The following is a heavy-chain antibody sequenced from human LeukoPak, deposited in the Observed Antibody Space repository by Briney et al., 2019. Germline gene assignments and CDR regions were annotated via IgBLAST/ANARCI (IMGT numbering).Heavy chain of an antibody. CDR3: AKMYYYDTSGYYYLGWFDP. Sequence: GGSLRLSCAASGFTFSSYAMSWVRQAPGKGLEWVSGISGRGGSTYYADSVKGRFTISRDNSKNTLYLQMNSLRAEDTAVYYCAKMYYYDTSGYYYLGWFDPWGQGTLVTVSS. CDR1: GFTFSSYA. V-gene: IGHV3-23*01. J-gene: IGHJ5*02. D-gene: IGHD3-22*01. CDR2: ISGRGGST.